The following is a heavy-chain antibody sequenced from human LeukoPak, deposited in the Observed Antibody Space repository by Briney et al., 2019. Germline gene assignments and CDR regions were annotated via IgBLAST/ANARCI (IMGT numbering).Heavy chain of an antibody. Sequence: ASVKVSCKASGYTFTGYYMHWVRQAPGQGLGWMGWINPNSGGTNYAQKFQGRVTMTRDTSISTAYMELSRLRSDDTAVYYCARDKGEYYDSSGYLDYWGQGTLVTVSS. D-gene: IGHD3-22*01. CDR2: INPNSGGT. CDR1: GYTFTGYY. V-gene: IGHV1-2*02. J-gene: IGHJ4*02. CDR3: ARDKGEYYDSSGYLDY.